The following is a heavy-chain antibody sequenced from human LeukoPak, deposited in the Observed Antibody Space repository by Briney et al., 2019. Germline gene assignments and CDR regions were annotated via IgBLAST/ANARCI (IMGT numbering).Heavy chain of an antibody. CDR3: ARDKVNGAMTGSLLDY. D-gene: IGHD4-17*01. V-gene: IGHV3-7*01. J-gene: IGHJ4*02. Sequence: GGSLRLSCSASGFTFTTYWMTWVRQGPGKGLEWVAHIHQDGSEKNYVDSVKGRFTISRDNAKNSLYLQMDSLTDEDTAVYYCARDKVNGAMTGSLLDYWGQGTLVTVSS. CDR1: GFTFTTYW. CDR2: IHQDGSEK.